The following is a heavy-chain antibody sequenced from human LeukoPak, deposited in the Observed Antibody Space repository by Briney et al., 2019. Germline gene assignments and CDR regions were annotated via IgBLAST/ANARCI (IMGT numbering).Heavy chain of an antibody. CDR2: IYPSGST. V-gene: IGHV4-4*07. CDR3: ARLGYTYGYAFDA. CDR1: RGSISRYF. J-gene: IGHJ4*02. Sequence: PSYTLSLTCSVSRGSISRYFWSWIRQPAGKGLEWIGRIYPSGSTNYNPSLTSRVTMSLDTSKSQFSLKLSSVIAADTAVYYCARLGYTYGYAFDAWGQGTLVTVSS. D-gene: IGHD5-18*01.